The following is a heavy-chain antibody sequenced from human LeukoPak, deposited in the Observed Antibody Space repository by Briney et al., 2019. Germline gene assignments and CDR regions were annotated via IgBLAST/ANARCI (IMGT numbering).Heavy chain of an antibody. V-gene: IGHV4-34*01. J-gene: IGHJ6*02. D-gene: IGHD6-6*01. Sequence: SETLSLTCAVYGGSFSGYYWSWIRQPPGKGLEWIGEINHSGSINYNPSLKSRVTISVDTSKNQFSLKLSSVTAADTAVYHCARGPRGIAARRSPDYYYYYGMDVWGQGTTVTVSS. CDR3: ARGPRGIAARRSPDYYYYYGMDV. CDR2: INHSGSI. CDR1: GGSFSGYY.